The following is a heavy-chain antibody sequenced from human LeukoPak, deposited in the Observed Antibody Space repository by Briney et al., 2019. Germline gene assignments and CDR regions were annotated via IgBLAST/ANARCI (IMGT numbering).Heavy chain of an antibody. D-gene: IGHD3-10*01. J-gene: IGHJ4*02. CDR2: IYYSGST. V-gene: IGHV4-39*01. CDR1: GFTFSSYA. CDR3: ARLPRGSGSYHFDY. Sequence: GSLRLSCAASGFTFSSYAMSWVRQPPGKGLEWIGSIYYSGSTYYNPSLKSRVTISVDTSKNQFSLKLSSVTAADTAVYYCARLPRGSGSYHFDYWGQGTLVTVSS.